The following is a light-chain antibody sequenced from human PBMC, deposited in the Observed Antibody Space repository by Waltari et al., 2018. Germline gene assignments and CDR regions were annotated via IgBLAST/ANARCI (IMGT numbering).Light chain of an antibody. J-gene: IGLJ3*02. V-gene: IGLV1-40*01. CDR2: SNN. CDR1: RSNIGAGYD. CDR3: QSYDRSLSGSV. Sequence: QSVLTQPPSVSGAPGQRVTIFCTGSRSNIGAGYDVHWYQQLPGTGPKLLIYSNNSRPSGVPARFSGPKSGTSASLAIAGLQAEDEADYYCQSYDRSLSGSVFGGGTKLTVL.